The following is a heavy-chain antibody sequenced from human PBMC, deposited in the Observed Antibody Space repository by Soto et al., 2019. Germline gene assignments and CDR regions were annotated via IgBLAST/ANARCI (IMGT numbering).Heavy chain of an antibody. D-gene: IGHD6-19*01. J-gene: IGHJ5*02. CDR3: SRVNSGRNWFDP. V-gene: IGHV4-61*01. Sequence: SSETLSLTCTVSGDSVSSASFYWIWIRQAPGKGLEWIGFIYFSGSTYYKPSLKRRVTMSLDTSKNQFSVKLRSATPADTAVYFCSRVNSGRNWFDPWGQVTLGIVT. CDR2: IYFSGST. CDR1: GDSVSSASFY.